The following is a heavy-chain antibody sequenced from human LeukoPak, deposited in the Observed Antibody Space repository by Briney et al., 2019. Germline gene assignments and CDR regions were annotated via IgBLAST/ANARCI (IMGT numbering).Heavy chain of an antibody. CDR1: GGSISSSSYY. CDR2: IYYSGST. CDR3: ARNNTIFGVLSKPGYFDY. V-gene: IGHV4-39*07. Sequence: SETLSLTCTVSGGSISSSSYYWGWIRQPPGKGLEWIGSIYYSGSTYYNPSLKSRVTISVDTSKNQFSLKLSSVTAADTAVYYCARNNTIFGVLSKPGYFDYWGQGTLVTVSS. D-gene: IGHD3-3*01. J-gene: IGHJ4*02.